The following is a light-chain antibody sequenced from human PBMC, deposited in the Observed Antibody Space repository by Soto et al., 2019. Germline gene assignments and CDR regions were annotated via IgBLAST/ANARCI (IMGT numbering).Light chain of an antibody. V-gene: IGKV3-15*01. CDR1: QSVGST. Sequence: EIVMTQSPATLSVSPGERATLSCRASQSVGSTLAWYQQKPGQAPRLLIYGASTRATGIPARFSGSGSGTEFTLTISSLQSEDFAMYFFQQYNNWHPTRKLGQGTKVEIK. CDR3: QQYNNWHPTRK. J-gene: IGKJ1*01. CDR2: GAS.